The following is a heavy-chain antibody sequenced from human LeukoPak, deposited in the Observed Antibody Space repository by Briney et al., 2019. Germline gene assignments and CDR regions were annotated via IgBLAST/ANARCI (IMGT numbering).Heavy chain of an antibody. V-gene: IGHV4-59*01. Sequence: KPSETLSLTYTVSGGSISSYYWSWIRQPPGKGLEWIGYIYYSGSTNYNPSLKSRVTISVDTSKNQFSLKLSSVTAADTAVYYCARAGQLDRPFNYWGQGTVVTVAS. CDR2: IYYSGST. CDR1: GGSISSYY. J-gene: IGHJ4*02. CDR3: ARAGQLDRPFNY. D-gene: IGHD6-13*01.